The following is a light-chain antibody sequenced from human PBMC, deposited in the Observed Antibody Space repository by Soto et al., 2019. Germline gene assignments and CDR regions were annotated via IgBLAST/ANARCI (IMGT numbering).Light chain of an antibody. J-gene: IGKJ1*01. CDR1: QSIRSER. V-gene: IGKV3-20*01. Sequence: EIVLTQSPDTLSLSPGERATLSCRASQSIRSERLAWYQQKAGQAPRLVIFDASNRAAGIPDRFSGSGSGTDFTLTISRLEPEDFAVYYCHQYSSSRRTFGQGTKVDIK. CDR3: HQYSSSRRT. CDR2: DAS.